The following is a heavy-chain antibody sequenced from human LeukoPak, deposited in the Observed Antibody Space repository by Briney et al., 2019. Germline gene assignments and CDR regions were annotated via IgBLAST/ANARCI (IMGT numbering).Heavy chain of an antibody. V-gene: IGHV3-11*01. CDR3: ARDRGSNNYFDQ. Sequence: GGSLRLSCLASGFTFRDYYMTWIRQAPGKGLEWISFISSRGTTTDYADSVKGRFTISRDNANSTLLLQMNSLRAEDTAVYYCARDRGSNNYFDQWGQGTLVTVSS. CDR2: ISSRGTTT. CDR1: GFTFRDYY. D-gene: IGHD2-2*01. J-gene: IGHJ4*02.